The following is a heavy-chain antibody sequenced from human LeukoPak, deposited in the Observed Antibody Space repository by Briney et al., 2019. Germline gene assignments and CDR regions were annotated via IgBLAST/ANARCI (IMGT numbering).Heavy chain of an antibody. CDR2: ISYDGSNK. V-gene: IGHV3-30*18. CDR3: AKDRGRSSPVDY. D-gene: IGHD6-13*01. Sequence: GGSLRLSCVASGFTFSSYGMHWVRQAPGKGLEWVAVISYDGSNKYYADSVKGRFTISRDNSKNTLYLQMNSLRAEDTAVYYCAKDRGRSSPVDYWGQGTLVTVSS. CDR1: GFTFSSYG. J-gene: IGHJ4*02.